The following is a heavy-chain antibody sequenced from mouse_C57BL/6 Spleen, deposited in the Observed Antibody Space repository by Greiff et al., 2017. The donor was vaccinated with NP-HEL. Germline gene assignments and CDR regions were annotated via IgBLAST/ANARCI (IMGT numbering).Heavy chain of an antibody. J-gene: IGHJ4*01. CDR1: GYTFTSYW. D-gene: IGHD2-1*01. Sequence: QVQLQQPGAELVKPGASVKLSCKASGYTFTSYWMQWVKQRPGQGLEWIGEIDPSDSYTNYNQKFKGKATLTVDTSSSTAYMQLSSLTSEDSAVYYCARRELLAYAMDYWGQGTSVTVSS. CDR2: IDPSDSYT. V-gene: IGHV1-50*01. CDR3: ARRELLAYAMDY.